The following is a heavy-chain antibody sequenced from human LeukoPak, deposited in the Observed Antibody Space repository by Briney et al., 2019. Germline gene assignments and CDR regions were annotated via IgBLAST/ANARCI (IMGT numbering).Heavy chain of an antibody. Sequence: SGVSLRLSCAASGFTFSSYWMSWVRQAPGKGLEWLANIKQDGSEKYYVDSVKGRFTISRDNAKNSLYLQMNSLRAEDTAVYYCARDPPPLYSSGWYYFDYWGQGTLVTVSS. D-gene: IGHD6-19*01. J-gene: IGHJ4*02. CDR2: IKQDGSEK. CDR1: GFTFSSYW. CDR3: ARDPPPLYSSGWYYFDY. V-gene: IGHV3-7*01.